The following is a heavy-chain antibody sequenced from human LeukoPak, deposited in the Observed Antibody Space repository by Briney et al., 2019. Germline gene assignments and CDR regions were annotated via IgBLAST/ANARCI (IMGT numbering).Heavy chain of an antibody. J-gene: IGHJ4*02. CDR1: GLPFSSYE. V-gene: IGHV3-48*03. Sequence: GGSLRLSCTASGLPFSSYEMNWVRQAPGKGLEWISYISSRGTTIYYADSVKGRFTISRDNAENSLYLQMNSPRAEDTAVYYCARVYDTSGYKTPPPDYWGQGTLVTVSS. CDR3: ARVYDTSGYKTPPPDY. D-gene: IGHD3-22*01. CDR2: ISSRGTTI.